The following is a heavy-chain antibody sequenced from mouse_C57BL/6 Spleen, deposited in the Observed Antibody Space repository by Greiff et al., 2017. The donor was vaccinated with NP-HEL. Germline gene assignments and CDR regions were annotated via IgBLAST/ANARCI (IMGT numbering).Heavy chain of an antibody. CDR3: ARGGWLLRYFDY. J-gene: IGHJ2*01. D-gene: IGHD2-3*01. CDR2: IDPSDSYT. V-gene: IGHV1-50*01. Sequence: QVQLQQPGAELVKPGASVKLSCKASGYTFTSYWMQWVKQRPGQGLEWIGEIDPSDSYTNYNQKFKGKATLTVDTSSSTAYMQLSSLTSEDSAVYDCARGGWLLRYFDYWGQGTTLTVSS. CDR1: GYTFTSYW.